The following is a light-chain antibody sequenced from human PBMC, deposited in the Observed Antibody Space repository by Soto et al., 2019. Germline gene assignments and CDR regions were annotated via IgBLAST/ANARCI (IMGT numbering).Light chain of an antibody. J-gene: IGLJ1*01. Sequence: QSALTQPASVSGSPGQSITISCTGTSSDVGGYNYVSWYQQHPGKAPKLMIYEVSNRPSGVSNRFSGSKSGNTASLTISGLQAEDEADYYCSSYTSSSTFYVFGTGTKLTVL. V-gene: IGLV2-14*01. CDR3: SSYTSSSTFYV. CDR2: EVS. CDR1: SSDVGGYNY.